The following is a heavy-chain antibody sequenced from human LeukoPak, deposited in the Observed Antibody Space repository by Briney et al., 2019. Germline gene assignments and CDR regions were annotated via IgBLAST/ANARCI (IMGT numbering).Heavy chain of an antibody. D-gene: IGHD2-21*01. CDR1: GFTFSSYE. J-gene: IGHJ4*02. Sequence: GGSLRLSCAASGFTFSSYEMNWVRQAPGKGLEWVSYISSSGSTIYYADSVKGRFTISRDNTKNSLYLQMNSLRAEDTAVYYCARDYGGDFDYWGQGTLVTVSS. CDR2: ISSSGSTI. CDR3: ARDYGGDFDY. V-gene: IGHV3-48*03.